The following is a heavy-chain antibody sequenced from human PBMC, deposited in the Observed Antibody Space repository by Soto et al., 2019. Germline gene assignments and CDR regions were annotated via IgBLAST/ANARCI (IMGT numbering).Heavy chain of an antibody. Sequence: GGSLRLSCAVSGFICSSYDMSWVRQAPGKGLEWVSTILVGGSTHYEDAVKGRFTISRDTSKNTVYLQMNSLTAGDTAVYYCAKATATSGGAFEIYGQGTMVTVSS. J-gene: IGHJ3*02. CDR1: GFICSSYD. CDR2: ILVGGST. V-gene: IGHV3-23*01. D-gene: IGHD1-1*01. CDR3: AKATATSGGAFEI.